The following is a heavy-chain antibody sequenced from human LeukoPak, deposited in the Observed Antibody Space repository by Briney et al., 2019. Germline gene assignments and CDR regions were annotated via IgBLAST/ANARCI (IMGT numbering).Heavy chain of an antibody. Sequence: PGGSLRLSCAASGFTFSGYSMNWVRQAPGKGLEWVSYIISSSSTIYYADSVKGRFTISRDNAKNSLYLQMNSLRAEDTAVYYCARDRYTRRYFDYWGQRPVDTVSS. CDR1: GFTFSGYS. J-gene: IGHJ4*02. CDR2: IISSSSTI. D-gene: IGHD6-13*01. CDR3: ARDRYTRRYFDY. V-gene: IGHV3-48*01.